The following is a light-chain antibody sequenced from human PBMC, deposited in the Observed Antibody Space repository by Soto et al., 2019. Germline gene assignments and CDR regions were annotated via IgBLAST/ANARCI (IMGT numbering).Light chain of an antibody. CDR1: SSNIGAGYD. V-gene: IGLV1-40*01. CDR2: GNS. Sequence: QSVLTQPPSVSGAPGQRVTISCTGSSSNIGAGYDVHWYQQLPGTAPKLLIYGNSNRPSGVPDRFSGSKSGTSASLAITGPQGEDEADYYCQSYDSSLSGSVFGGGTKVTVL. CDR3: QSYDSSLSGSV. J-gene: IGLJ3*02.